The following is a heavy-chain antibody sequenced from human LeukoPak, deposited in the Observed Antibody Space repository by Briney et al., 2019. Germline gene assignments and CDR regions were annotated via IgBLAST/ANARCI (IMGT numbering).Heavy chain of an antibody. CDR2: IYYSGST. Sequence: SETLSLTCTVSGGSISSYYWSWIRQPPGKGLEWIGSIYYSGSTNYNPSLKSRVTMSVDTSKNQFSLKLSSVTAADTAVYYCARHGGESIVAMILHAFDIRGQGTMVTVSS. CDR3: ARHGGESIVAMILHAFDI. D-gene: IGHD5-12*01. J-gene: IGHJ3*02. V-gene: IGHV4-59*08. CDR1: GGSISSYY.